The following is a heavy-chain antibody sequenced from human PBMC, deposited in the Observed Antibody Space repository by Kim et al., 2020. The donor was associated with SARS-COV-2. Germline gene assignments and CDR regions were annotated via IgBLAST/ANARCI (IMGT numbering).Heavy chain of an antibody. V-gene: IGHV1-18*01. CDR1: GYTFTSYG. CDR2: ISAYNGNT. Sequence: ASVKVSCKASGYTFTSYGISWVRQAPGQGLEWMGWISAYNGNTNYAQKLQGRVTMTTDTSTSTAYMELRSLRSDDTAVYYCARALLTMVRDTTAPTNDYWGQGTLVTVSS. D-gene: IGHD3-10*01. CDR3: ARALLTMVRDTTAPTNDY. J-gene: IGHJ4*02.